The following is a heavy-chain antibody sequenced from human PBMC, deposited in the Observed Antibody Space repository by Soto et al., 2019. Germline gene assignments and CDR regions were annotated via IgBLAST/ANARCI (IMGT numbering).Heavy chain of an antibody. D-gene: IGHD6-13*01. CDR1: GGSISIYY. CDR3: ARVGHSSSWPFVPY. CDR2: IYYSGST. V-gene: IGHV4-59*01. Sequence: PSETLSLTCTVSGGSISIYYWSWIRHPPGKGLEWIGYIYYSGSTNYNPSLKSRVTISVDTSKNQFSLKLSSVTAADTAVYYCARVGHSSSWPFVPYWGQGTLVTVSS. J-gene: IGHJ4*02.